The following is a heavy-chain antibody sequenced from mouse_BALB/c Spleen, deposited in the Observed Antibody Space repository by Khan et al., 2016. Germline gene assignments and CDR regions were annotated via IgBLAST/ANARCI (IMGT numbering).Heavy chain of an antibody. J-gene: IGHJ1*01. CDR1: GCTFTDYS. V-gene: IGHV9-2-1*01. Sequence: QIQLVQSGPELKKPGETVKISCKASGCTFTDYSFHWVKQAPGKGLKWMGWIKTQTGEPTYADAFKGRFAFSLETSASTASVQFNNLKDEDTATYFLARRVRWYFDVWGAGTTVTVSS. CDR3: ARRVRWYFDV. CDR2: IKTQTGEP. D-gene: IGHD2-14*01.